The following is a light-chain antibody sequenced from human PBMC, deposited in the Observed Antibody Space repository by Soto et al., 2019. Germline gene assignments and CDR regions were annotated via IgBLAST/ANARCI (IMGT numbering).Light chain of an antibody. CDR1: QTISSW. Sequence: DIQMTQSPSTLSASVWDRVTMTCRASQTISSWLAWYQQKPGKAPKLLIYKASTLKSGVPSRFSGSGSGTEFTLTISSLQPDDFATYYCQHYNSYSEAFGQGTKVDIK. CDR2: KAS. CDR3: QHYNSYSEA. V-gene: IGKV1-5*03. J-gene: IGKJ1*01.